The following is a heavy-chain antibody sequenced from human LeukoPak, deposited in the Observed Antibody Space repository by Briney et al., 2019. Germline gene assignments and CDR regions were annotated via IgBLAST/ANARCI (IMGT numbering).Heavy chain of an antibody. V-gene: IGHV3-9*01. CDR1: GFTFGDYA. CDR2: VSWNSGEI. Sequence: GRSLRLSCAASGFTFGDYAMHWVRQAPGEGLEWVSGVSWNSGEIGYADSVKGRFTISRDNAKNSLYLQMNSLRTEDTALYYCAKGRCGGSCYTREFDYWGQGTLVTVSS. CDR3: AKGRCGGSCYTREFDY. J-gene: IGHJ4*02. D-gene: IGHD2-15*01.